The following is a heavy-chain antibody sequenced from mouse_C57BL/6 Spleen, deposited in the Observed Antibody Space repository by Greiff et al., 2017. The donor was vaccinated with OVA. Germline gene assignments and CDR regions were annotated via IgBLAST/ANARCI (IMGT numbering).Heavy chain of an antibody. CDR3: ARILYGSSPWFAY. D-gene: IGHD1-1*01. Sequence: VQLQQPGAELVMPGASVKLSCKASGYTFTSYWMHWVKQRPGQGLEWIGEIDPSDSYTNYNQKFKGKSTLTVDKSSSTAYMQLSSLTSEDSAVYYCARILYGSSPWFAYWGQGTLVTVSA. V-gene: IGHV1-69*01. CDR2: IDPSDSYT. J-gene: IGHJ3*01. CDR1: GYTFTSYW.